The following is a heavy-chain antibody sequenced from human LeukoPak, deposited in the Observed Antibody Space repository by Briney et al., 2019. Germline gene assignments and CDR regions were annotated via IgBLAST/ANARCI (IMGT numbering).Heavy chain of an antibody. J-gene: IGHJ3*02. D-gene: IGHD3-10*02. CDR2: IYPGDSDT. CDR3: ARPMLVDSSYDAFDI. CDR1: GYSFSTFW. V-gene: IGHV5-51*01. Sequence: GESLKISCKGSGYSFSTFWIGWVRQMPGKGLEWVGIIYPGDSDTRYSPSFQGQVTISADKSISTAYLQWSSLKASDTAMYYCARPMLVDSSYDAFDIWGQGTMVTVSS.